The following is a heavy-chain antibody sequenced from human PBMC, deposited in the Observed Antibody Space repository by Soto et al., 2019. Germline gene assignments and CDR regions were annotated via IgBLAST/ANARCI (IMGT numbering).Heavy chain of an antibody. CDR3: AGDSSGYWGINY. D-gene: IGHD3-22*01. Sequence: QVHLVQSGAEVQKPGSSVKVSCKASGGTFSSDAINWVRQAPGQGLEWMGVIIPSLGTPNYAHKFQGRVTITADETTNAAYMELSSLTSEDTALYYCAGDSSGYWGINYWGQGTLVTVSS. CDR1: GGTFSSDA. V-gene: IGHV1-69*11. CDR2: IIPSLGTP. J-gene: IGHJ4*02.